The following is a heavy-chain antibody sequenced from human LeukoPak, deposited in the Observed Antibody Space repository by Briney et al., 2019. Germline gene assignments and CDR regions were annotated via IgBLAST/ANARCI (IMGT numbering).Heavy chain of an antibody. J-gene: IGHJ6*04. CDR2: ISSSGSTI. D-gene: IGHD3-10*02. Sequence: GGSLRLSCAASGFTFSSYEMNWVRQVPGKGLEWVSYISSSGSTIYYADSVKGRFTISRDNAKNSLYLQMNSLRAEDTAVHYCAELGITIIGGVWGKGTTVTISS. CDR3: AELGITIIGGV. V-gene: IGHV3-48*03. CDR1: GFTFSSYE.